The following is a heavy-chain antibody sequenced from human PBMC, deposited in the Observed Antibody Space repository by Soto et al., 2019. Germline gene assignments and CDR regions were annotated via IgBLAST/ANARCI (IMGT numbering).Heavy chain of an antibody. J-gene: IGHJ1*01. CDR3: ARVRVESGYPEYFQH. D-gene: IGHD3-22*01. Sequence: EVQLVESGGGLIQPGGSLRLSCAASGFTVSSNYMSWVRQAPGKGLEWVSVIYSGGSTYYADSVKGRFTISRDNSQNTLYLQMNSLRAEDTAVYYCARVRVESGYPEYFQHWGQGNLVTVSS. CDR1: GFTVSSNY. CDR2: IYSGGST. V-gene: IGHV3-53*01.